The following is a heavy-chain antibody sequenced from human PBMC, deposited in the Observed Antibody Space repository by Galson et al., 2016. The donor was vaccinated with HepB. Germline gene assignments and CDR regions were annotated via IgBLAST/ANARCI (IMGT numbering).Heavy chain of an antibody. Sequence: TLSLTCTVSGGSISRAKYYWSWIRQHPGRGLEWIGYIFYSGTTHYNPSLKSRVTISMDTSKNHFPLKLNSVTAADTAVYYCARTTGDCGGDCSWFDPWGQGTLVTVSS. CDR2: IFYSGTT. J-gene: IGHJ5*01. CDR3: ARTTGDCGGDCSWFDP. CDR1: GGSISRAKYY. D-gene: IGHD2-21*02. V-gene: IGHV4-31*03.